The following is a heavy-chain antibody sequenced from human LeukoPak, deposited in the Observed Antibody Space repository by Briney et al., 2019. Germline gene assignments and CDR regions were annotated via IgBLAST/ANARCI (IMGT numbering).Heavy chain of an antibody. CDR1: GYTFTSYA. Sequence: ASVKVSCTASGYTFTSYAMNWVRQAPGQGLEWMGWINTNTGNPTYAQGFTGRFVFSLDTSVSTAYLQISSLKAEDTAVYYCASLYSSSWTPSRFDPWGQGTLVTVSS. V-gene: IGHV7-4-1*02. J-gene: IGHJ5*02. CDR3: ASLYSSSWTPSRFDP. D-gene: IGHD6-13*01. CDR2: INTNTGNP.